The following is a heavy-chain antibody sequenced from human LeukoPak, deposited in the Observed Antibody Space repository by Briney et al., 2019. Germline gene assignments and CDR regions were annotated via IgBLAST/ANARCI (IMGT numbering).Heavy chain of an antibody. Sequence: ASVKVSCKASGYTFTSYGFSWVRQAPGQGLEWMGWISAYNGNTNYAQKLQGRVTMTTDTSTSTAYMELRSLRSDDTAVYYCARVEGYYEFYYFDYWGQGTLVTVSS. CDR2: ISAYNGNT. V-gene: IGHV1-18*01. CDR1: GYTFTSYG. CDR3: ARVEGYYEFYYFDY. J-gene: IGHJ4*02. D-gene: IGHD1-26*01.